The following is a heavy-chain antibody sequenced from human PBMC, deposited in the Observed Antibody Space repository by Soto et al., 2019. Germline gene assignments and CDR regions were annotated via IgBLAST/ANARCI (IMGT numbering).Heavy chain of an antibody. D-gene: IGHD3-22*01. Sequence: EVQLLESGGGLVQPGGSLRLSCAASGFTFSSYAMSWVRQAPGKGLEWVSAISGSGGSTYYADSVKGRFTISRDTSKNTLYLQLNSLRAEDTAVYYCANDTTMLVGVPNFDSGGQGTLVTVSS. CDR3: ANDTTMLVGVPNFDS. J-gene: IGHJ4*02. CDR2: ISGSGGST. CDR1: GFTFSSYA. V-gene: IGHV3-23*01.